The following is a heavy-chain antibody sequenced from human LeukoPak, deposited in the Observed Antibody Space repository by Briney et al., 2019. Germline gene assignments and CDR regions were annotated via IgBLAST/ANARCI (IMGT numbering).Heavy chain of an antibody. CDR1: DGSFNDYY. D-gene: IGHD6-6*01. Sequence: SETLSLTCAVYDGSFNDYYWSWIRQPPGKGLEWIGEIKHSGSTKYNPSLKSRVTISVDKSKNQFSLKLKSVTAADTAVYYCAGSRPSDAFDIWGQGTMVAVSP. V-gene: IGHV4-34*01. CDR2: IKHSGST. J-gene: IGHJ3*02. CDR3: AGSRPSDAFDI.